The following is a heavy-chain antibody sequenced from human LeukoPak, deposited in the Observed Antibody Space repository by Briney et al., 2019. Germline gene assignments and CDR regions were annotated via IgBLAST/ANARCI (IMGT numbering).Heavy chain of an antibody. Sequence: ASVKVSCKAPGYTFTSYGISWVRQAPGQGLEWMGWISAYNGNTNYAQKLQGRVTMTTDTSTSTAYMELRSLRSDDTAVYYCARVYYDFWSGHFDYWGQGTLVTVSS. CDR1: GYTFTSYG. J-gene: IGHJ4*02. CDR3: ARVYYDFWSGHFDY. D-gene: IGHD3-3*01. V-gene: IGHV1-18*01. CDR2: ISAYNGNT.